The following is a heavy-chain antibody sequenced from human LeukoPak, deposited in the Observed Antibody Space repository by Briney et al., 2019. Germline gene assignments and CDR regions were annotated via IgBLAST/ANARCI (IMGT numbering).Heavy chain of an antibody. CDR2: ISSSGSTI. J-gene: IGHJ4*02. Sequence: PGGSLRLSCAASGFTFSDYYMSWIRQAPGKGLEWVSYISSSGSTIYYADSVKGRFTISRDNSKNTLYLQMGSLRAEDMAVYYCARTWGDGYNYYFDYWGQGTLVTVSS. V-gene: IGHV3-11*04. CDR1: GFTFSDYY. CDR3: ARTWGDGYNYYFDY. D-gene: IGHD5-24*01.